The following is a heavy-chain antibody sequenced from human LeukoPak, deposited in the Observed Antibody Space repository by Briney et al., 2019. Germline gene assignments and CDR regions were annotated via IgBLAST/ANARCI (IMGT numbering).Heavy chain of an antibody. V-gene: IGHV1-69*05. J-gene: IGHJ4*02. D-gene: IGHD5-12*01. CDR2: IIPIFGTA. CDR1: GGTFSSYA. Sequence: SVKVSCKASGGTFSSYAISWVRQAPGRGLEWMGGIIPIFGTANYAQKFQGRVTITTDESTSTAYMELSSLRSEDTAVYYCARRPTRGYSGYDYFGYWGQGTLVTVSS. CDR3: ARRPTRGYSGYDYFGY.